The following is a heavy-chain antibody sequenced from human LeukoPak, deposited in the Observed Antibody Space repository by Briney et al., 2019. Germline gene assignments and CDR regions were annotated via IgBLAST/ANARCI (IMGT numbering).Heavy chain of an antibody. CDR3: ANIPPDYTIEGTFDY. J-gene: IGHJ4*02. V-gene: IGHV3-23*01. Sequence: GRSLRLSCAASGFTFSSYAMSWVRQAPGKGLEWVSAISGSGGSTYYADSVKGRFTISRDNSKNTLYLQMNSLRAEDTAVYYCANIPPDYTIEGTFDYWGQGTLVTVSS. D-gene: IGHD4-11*01. CDR2: ISGSGGST. CDR1: GFTFSSYA.